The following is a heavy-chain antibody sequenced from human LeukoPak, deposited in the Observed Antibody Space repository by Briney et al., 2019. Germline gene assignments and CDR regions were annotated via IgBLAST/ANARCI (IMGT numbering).Heavy chain of an antibody. CDR3: ARDRPNSSGWTPLDY. J-gene: IGHJ4*02. CDR1: GDSVSSNGVS. CDR2: TYYRSKWYY. D-gene: IGHD6-19*01. V-gene: IGHV6-1*01. Sequence: ASQTLSLTCAISGDSVSSNGVSWNWIRQSPSRGLEWLGRTYYRSKWYYDYALSVKSRITVNPDTSKNQFSLQLNSVTPEDTAVYYCARDRPNSSGWTPLDYWGQGTLVTVSS.